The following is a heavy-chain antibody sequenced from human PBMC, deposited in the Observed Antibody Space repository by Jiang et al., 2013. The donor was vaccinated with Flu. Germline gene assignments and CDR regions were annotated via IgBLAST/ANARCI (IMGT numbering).Heavy chain of an antibody. CDR2: TYYRSKWYN. Sequence: QTLSLTCAISGDSVSRNSAAWNWFRQSPSRGLEWLGRTYYRSKWYNDYTVSVKSRITINADTSRNQFSLQLNSVTLEDTAVYYCAREDTSGPNRLDYWGQGILVTVSS. V-gene: IGHV6-1*01. D-gene: IGHD3-22*01. CDR3: AREDTSGPNRLDY. J-gene: IGHJ4*02. CDR1: GDSVSRNSAA.